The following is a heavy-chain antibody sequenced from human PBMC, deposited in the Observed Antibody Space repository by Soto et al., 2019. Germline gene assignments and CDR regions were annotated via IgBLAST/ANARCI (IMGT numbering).Heavy chain of an antibody. CDR2: IDPSDSYT. J-gene: IGHJ4*02. CDR1: GYSFTSYW. Sequence: GEALKISCKGSGYSFTSYWISWVRQMPGKGLEWMGRIDPSDSYTNYSPSSQGHVTISADKSISTAYLQWSSLKASDTAMYYCARTPRVEMAKTLDYWGQGTLVTYPQ. CDR3: ARTPRVEMAKTLDY. D-gene: IGHD2-15*01. V-gene: IGHV5-10-1*01.